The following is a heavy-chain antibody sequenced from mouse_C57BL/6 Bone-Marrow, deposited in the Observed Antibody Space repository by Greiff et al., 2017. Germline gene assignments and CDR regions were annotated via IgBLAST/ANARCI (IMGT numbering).Heavy chain of an antibody. V-gene: IGHV14-4*01. Sequence: VQLQQSGAELVRPGASVKLSCTASGFNIKDDYMHWVKQRPEQGLEWIGWIGPENGDTEYASKFQGKATITADTSSNTAYLQLSSLTSEDTAVYYCTTCITTVDPPYFDYWGQGTTLTVSS. D-gene: IGHD1-1*01. CDR2: IGPENGDT. J-gene: IGHJ2*01. CDR1: GFNIKDDY. CDR3: TTCITTVDPPYFDY.